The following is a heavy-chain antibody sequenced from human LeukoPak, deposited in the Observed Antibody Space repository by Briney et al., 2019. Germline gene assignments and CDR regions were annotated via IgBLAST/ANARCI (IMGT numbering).Heavy chain of an antibody. D-gene: IGHD3-3*01. J-gene: IGHJ4*02. CDR2: IKQDGSEK. CDR1: GFTFSSYW. V-gene: IGHV3-7*01. CDR3: AVRDFWSGYYAGYFDY. Sequence: GGSLRLSCAASGFTFSSYWMSWVRQAPGKGLEWVANIKQDGSEKYYVDSVKGRFTISRDNAKNSLYLQMNSLRAEDTAVYYCAVRDFWSGYYAGYFDYWGQGTLVTVSS.